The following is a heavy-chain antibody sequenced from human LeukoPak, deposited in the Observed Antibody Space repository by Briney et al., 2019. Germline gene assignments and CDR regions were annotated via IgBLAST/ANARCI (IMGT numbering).Heavy chain of an antibody. CDR2: TSSSGSTI. J-gene: IGHJ6*03. Sequence: GGSLRLSCAASGVTFSSYEMNWVRQAPGKGREWVSYTSSSGSTIYYADSEKGRFTISRDNAKNSLYLHMISMRAEDTAVYYCASFGAPLWSGYPRYYYYYYYMDVWGKGTTVTVSS. V-gene: IGHV3-48*03. CDR1: GVTFSSYE. CDR3: ASFGAPLWSGYPRYYYYYYYMDV. D-gene: IGHD3-3*01.